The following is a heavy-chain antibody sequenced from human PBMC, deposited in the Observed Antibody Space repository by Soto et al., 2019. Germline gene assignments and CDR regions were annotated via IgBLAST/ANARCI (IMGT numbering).Heavy chain of an antibody. CDR1: GFTFSSYG. CDR3: ARDGTLLWFGDPFDY. J-gene: IGHJ4*02. D-gene: IGHD3-10*01. V-gene: IGHV3-33*01. CDR2: IWYDGSNK. Sequence: ESGGGVVQPGRSLRLSCAASGFTFSSYGMHWVRQAPGKGLEWVAVIWYDGSNKYYADSVKGRFTISRDNSKNTLYLQMNSLRAEDTAVYYCARDGTLLWFGDPFDYWGQGTLVTVSS.